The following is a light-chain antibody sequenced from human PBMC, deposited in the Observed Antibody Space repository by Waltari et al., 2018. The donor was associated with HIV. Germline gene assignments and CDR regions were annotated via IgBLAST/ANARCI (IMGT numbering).Light chain of an antibody. Sequence: QSVLTQPPSVSAAPGQKVTISCSGSSSHIGTNQVSWYQQLPGTAPKLLIYDNNKRPSGIPDRFSASKSGTSATLGITGLQTGDEAEYYCGAWDSSLSAVVFGTGTKVTVL. J-gene: IGLJ1*01. V-gene: IGLV1-51*01. CDR2: DNN. CDR3: GAWDSSLSAVV. CDR1: SSHIGTNQ.